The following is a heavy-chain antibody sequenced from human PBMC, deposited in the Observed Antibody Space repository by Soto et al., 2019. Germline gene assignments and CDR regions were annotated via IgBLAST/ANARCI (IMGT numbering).Heavy chain of an antibody. CDR1: GGSISSGDYY. J-gene: IGHJ4*02. D-gene: IGHD3-22*01. V-gene: IGHV4-30-4*01. CDR3: ASQYYDSSGYYDY. CDR2: IYYSGST. Sequence: SETLSLTCTVSGGSISSGDYYWSWIRQPPGKGLEWIGYIYYSGSTYYNPSLKSRVTISVDTSKNQFSLKLSSVTAADTAVYYCASQYYDSSGYYDYWGQGTLVTVSS.